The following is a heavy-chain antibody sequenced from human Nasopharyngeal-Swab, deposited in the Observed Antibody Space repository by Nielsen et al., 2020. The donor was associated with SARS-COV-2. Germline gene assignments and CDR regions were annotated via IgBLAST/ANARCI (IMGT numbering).Heavy chain of an antibody. Sequence: GGSLRLSCAASGFTFSNAWMSWVRQAPGKGLEWVGRIKSETDGGTTDYAAPVKGRCTISRDDSKNMLYLQMNSLKTEDTAVYYCVNHSNSFVFDPWGQGTLVTVSS. D-gene: IGHD4-11*01. J-gene: IGHJ5*02. CDR3: VNHSNSFVFDP. CDR2: IKSETDGGTT. CDR1: GFTFSNAW. V-gene: IGHV3-15*01.